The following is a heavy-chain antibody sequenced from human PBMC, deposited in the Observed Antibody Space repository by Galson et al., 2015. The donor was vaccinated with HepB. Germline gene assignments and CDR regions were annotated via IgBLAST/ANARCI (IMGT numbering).Heavy chain of an antibody. CDR1: GYSFTSYW. CDR2: IYPGDSDT. CDR3: ARQYYYGSGGPGGTYYYYGMDV. Sequence: QSGAEVKKPGESLKISCTGSGYSFTSYWIGWVRQMPGKGLEWMGIIYPGDSDTRYSPSFQGQVTISADKSISTAYLQWSSLKASDTAMYYCARQYYYGSGGPGGTYYYYGMDVWGQGTTVTVSS. D-gene: IGHD3-10*01. V-gene: IGHV5-51*01. J-gene: IGHJ6*02.